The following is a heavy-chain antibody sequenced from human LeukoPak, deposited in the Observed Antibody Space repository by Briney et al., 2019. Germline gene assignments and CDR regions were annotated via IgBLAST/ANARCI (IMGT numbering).Heavy chain of an antibody. CDR1: GFTFSSYW. CDR3: ARDLWRGGYDSATGY. CDR2: IKQDGSEK. Sequence: GGSLRLSCAASGFTFSSYWMSWVRQAPGKGLGWVANIKQDGSEKYYVDSVKGRFTISRDNARNSLYLQMNSLRAEDTAVYYCARDLWRGGYDSATGYWGQGTLVTVSS. D-gene: IGHD5-12*01. J-gene: IGHJ4*02. V-gene: IGHV3-7*01.